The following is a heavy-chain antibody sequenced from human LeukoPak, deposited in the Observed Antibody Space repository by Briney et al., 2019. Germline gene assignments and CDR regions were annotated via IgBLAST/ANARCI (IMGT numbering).Heavy chain of an antibody. D-gene: IGHD3-10*01. CDR3: ARHNAPRRVGFDF. CDR2: LSHRGNT. Sequence: TSETLSLTCTVSGDSVSNDFYYWGWIRQPPGKGLEWVACLSHRGNTWYNPSLESRVTISVDTSKNRFSLNFNSVTAADTALYWRARHNAPRRVGFDFWGQGILVTVSS. CDR1: GDSVSNDFYY. J-gene: IGHJ4*02. V-gene: IGHV4-39*01.